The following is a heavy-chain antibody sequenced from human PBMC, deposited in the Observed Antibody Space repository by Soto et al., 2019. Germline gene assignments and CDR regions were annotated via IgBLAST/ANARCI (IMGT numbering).Heavy chain of an antibody. Sequence: SEILSLSCGVSGDTISTGGYSWAWIRQPPGKALEWIGHTYHSGNPYYNPSLKSRVIISVDRSKNQFSLKLSSVTAADTAVYYCARDKITGLFDYWGQGTLVTVSS. CDR3: ARDKITGLFDY. V-gene: IGHV4-30-2*01. D-gene: IGHD2-8*02. CDR1: GDTISTGGYS. CDR2: TYHSGNP. J-gene: IGHJ4*02.